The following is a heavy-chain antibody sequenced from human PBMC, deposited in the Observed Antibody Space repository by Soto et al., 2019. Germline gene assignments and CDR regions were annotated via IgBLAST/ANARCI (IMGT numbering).Heavy chain of an antibody. J-gene: IGHJ6*03. CDR3: ARDSHGDIYYMDV. D-gene: IGHD2-21*02. Sequence: QVQLQESGPGLVKPSETLSLTCTVSGGPIDRDYWSWIRKPPGKGLEWIGYLYHSGTTQYNPSPKTRVTIPIDWSKNQISRRLNSVTAADTAVYYCARDSHGDIYYMDVWGKGTTVTVSS. V-gene: IGHV4-59*01. CDR2: LYHSGTT. CDR1: GGPIDRDY.